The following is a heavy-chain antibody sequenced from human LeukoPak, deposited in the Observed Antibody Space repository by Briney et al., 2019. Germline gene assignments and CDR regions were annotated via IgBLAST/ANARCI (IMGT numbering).Heavy chain of an antibody. V-gene: IGHV3-9*01. J-gene: IGHJ2*01. CDR3: AASGSPYWYFDL. D-gene: IGHD1-26*01. CDR1: GFTFDDYA. Sequence: PGGSLRLSCAASGFTFDDYAMHWVRQAPGKGLEWVSGISWNSGGIGYADSVKGRFTISRDNAKNSLYLQMNSLRAEDTALYYCAASGSPYWYFDLWGRGTLVTVSS. CDR2: ISWNSGGI.